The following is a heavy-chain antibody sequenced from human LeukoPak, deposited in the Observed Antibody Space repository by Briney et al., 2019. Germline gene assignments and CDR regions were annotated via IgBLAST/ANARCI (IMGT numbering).Heavy chain of an antibody. CDR3: AKDRGVSCSSTSCNHINCNPSPRYFGF. J-gene: IGHJ4*02. CDR1: GFTFSSFA. V-gene: IGHV3-23*01. CDR2: ISGSGGST. D-gene: IGHD2-2*01. Sequence: PGGSLRLSCAASGFTFSSFAMCWVRQAPGKGLEWVSAISGSGGSTYYADSVKGRFTISRDNSKNTLYLQMNSLRAEDTAVYYYAKDRGVSCSSTSCNHINCNPSPRYFGFWRRGPLVTVSS.